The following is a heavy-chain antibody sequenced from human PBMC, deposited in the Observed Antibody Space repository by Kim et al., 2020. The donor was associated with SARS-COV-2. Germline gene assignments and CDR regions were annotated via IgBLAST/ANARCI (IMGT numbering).Heavy chain of an antibody. D-gene: IGHD3-10*01. Sequence: GGSLRLSCAASGFTFSSYAMSWVRQAPGKGLEWVSAISGSGVSRFYTDSVKGRFTISSDNSKQTLYLQMNRLRAEATAGYYCAKGGRYYYYGMDVWGQGTTLTGS. CDR1: GFTFSSYA. J-gene: IGHJ6*02. CDR3: AKGGRYYYYGMDV. V-gene: IGHV3-23*01. CDR2: ISGSGVSR.